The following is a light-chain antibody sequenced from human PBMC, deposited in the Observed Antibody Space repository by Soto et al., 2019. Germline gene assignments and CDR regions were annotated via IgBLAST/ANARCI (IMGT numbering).Light chain of an antibody. CDR1: QSISSW. Sequence: DIQMTQSPSTLSASVGDRVTITCRASQSISSWLAWYQQKPGTAPKLLIYKASTLESGGPSRFSGFSSVTEFTLSVSSLQPDDFATYYCQQYNDSFLYTFGQGTKLEIK. J-gene: IGKJ2*01. V-gene: IGKV1-5*03. CDR3: QQYNDSFLYT. CDR2: KAS.